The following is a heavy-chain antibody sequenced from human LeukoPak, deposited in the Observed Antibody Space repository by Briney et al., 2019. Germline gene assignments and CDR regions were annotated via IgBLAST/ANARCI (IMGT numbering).Heavy chain of an antibody. Sequence: PGGSLRLSCAASGFTFSTYAMHWVRQAPGKGLEWVAVISYDGSSKYYADSVKGRFTISRDNSKNTLYLQMNSLRAEDTAVYYCAKDGPYGSGSYKWINWFDPWGQGTLVTVSS. CDR1: GFTFSTYA. V-gene: IGHV3-30*04. CDR2: ISYDGSSK. D-gene: IGHD3-10*01. CDR3: AKDGPYGSGSYKWINWFDP. J-gene: IGHJ5*02.